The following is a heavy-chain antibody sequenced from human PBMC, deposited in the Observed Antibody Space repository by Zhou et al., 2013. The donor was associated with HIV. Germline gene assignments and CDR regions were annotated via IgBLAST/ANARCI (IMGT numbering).Heavy chain of an antibody. Sequence: QVQLVQSGAEVKKPGSSVKVSCKASGGTFSSYAISWVRQAPGQGLEWMGGIIPIFGTANYAQKFQGRVTITTDESTSTAYMELSSLRSEDTAVYYCARGAARRWGDYYYYMDVWGQRGPRVTVSS. V-gene: IGHV1-69*05. CDR3: ARGAARRWGDYYYYMDV. D-gene: IGHD6-6*01. CDR2: IIPIFGTA. CDR1: GGTFSSYA. J-gene: IGHJ6*03.